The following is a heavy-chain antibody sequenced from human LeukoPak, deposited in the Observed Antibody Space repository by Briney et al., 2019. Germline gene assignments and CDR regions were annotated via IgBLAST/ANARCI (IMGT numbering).Heavy chain of an antibody. D-gene: IGHD3-10*02. V-gene: IGHV3-11*04. CDR3: AELGITMIGGV. Sequence: GGSLRLSCAASGFTFSDYYMSWIRQAPGKGLEWVATIKDIGPTKYYAAPTRRLSTISRDNAKNSLYLQMNSLRAEDTAVYDCAELGITMIGGVWGKGTTVTISS. CDR2: IKDIGPTK. CDR1: GFTFSDYY. J-gene: IGHJ6*04.